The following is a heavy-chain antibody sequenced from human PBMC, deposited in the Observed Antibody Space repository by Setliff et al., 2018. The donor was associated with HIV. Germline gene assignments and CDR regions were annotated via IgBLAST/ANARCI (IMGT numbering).Heavy chain of an antibody. Sequence: SETLSLTCAAHGGSFSDYYWTWIRQPPGKGLEWIGEIKHSGSTNYNPSLKSRVTISVDTAKNQFSLNLTSVTAADTAVYYCARFDGYYHYYLDVWGKGTTVTVSS. CDR1: GGSFSDYY. J-gene: IGHJ6*03. V-gene: IGHV4-34*01. CDR2: IKHSGST. CDR3: ARFDGYYHYYLDV.